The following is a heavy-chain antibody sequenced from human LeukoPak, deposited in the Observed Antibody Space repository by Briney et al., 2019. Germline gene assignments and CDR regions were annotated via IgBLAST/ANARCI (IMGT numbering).Heavy chain of an antibody. CDR2: IDSSGST. D-gene: IGHD3-22*01. CDR3: ARVLADYYDSSGYPYYYYMDV. CDR1: GGSISSGSDY. J-gene: IGHJ6*03. Sequence: SETLSLTCTVSGGSISSGSDYWSWIRQPAGKGLEWIGRIDSSGSTSYNPSLKSRLTISVDTSKNQFSLKLSSVTAADTAVYYCARVLADYYDSSGYPYYYYMDVWGKGTTVTVSS. V-gene: IGHV4-61*02.